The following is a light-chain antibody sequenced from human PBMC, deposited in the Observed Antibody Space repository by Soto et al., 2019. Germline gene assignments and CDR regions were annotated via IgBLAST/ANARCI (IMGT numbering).Light chain of an antibody. CDR3: SSYTTSTSYV. CDR1: SSDVGGYIY. CDR2: DVT. J-gene: IGLJ1*01. V-gene: IGLV2-14*01. Sequence: PASLSGSPGQSITISCTGTSSDVGGYIYVSWYQQHPGKAPKLMIYDVTSRPSGVSYRFSVSKSGNTASLTISGLQAEDEADYYCSSYTTSTSYVFGTGNKVTV.